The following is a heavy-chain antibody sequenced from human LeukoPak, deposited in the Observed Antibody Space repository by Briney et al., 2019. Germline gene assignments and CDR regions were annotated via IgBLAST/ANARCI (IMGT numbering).Heavy chain of an antibody. V-gene: IGHV1-8*01. CDR3: ARTRIAAAGTRSPKGNWFDP. Sequence: ASVKVSCKASGYTFTSYDINWVRQATGQGLEWMGWMNPNSGNTGYAQKFQGRVTMTRNTSISTAYMELSSLRSEDTAVYYCARTRIAAAGTRSPKGNWFDPWGQGTLVTVSS. CDR1: GYTFTSYD. J-gene: IGHJ5*02. CDR2: MNPNSGNT. D-gene: IGHD6-13*01.